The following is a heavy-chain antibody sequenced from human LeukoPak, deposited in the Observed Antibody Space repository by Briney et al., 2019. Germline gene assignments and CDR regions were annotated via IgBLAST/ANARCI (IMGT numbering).Heavy chain of an antibody. CDR2: IYYTGHT. Sequence: SETLSLTCTVSGGSISGDYWSWIRQPPGKGLEWIGYIYYTGHTHYTHSLKSRVTMSMDTSKNQFSLKLSSVTAADTAVYYCARTKYYDFWSGYYQIAPFFDYWGQGTLVTVSS. CDR1: GGSISGDY. J-gene: IGHJ4*02. CDR3: ARTKYYDFWSGYYQIAPFFDY. V-gene: IGHV4-59*01. D-gene: IGHD3-3*01.